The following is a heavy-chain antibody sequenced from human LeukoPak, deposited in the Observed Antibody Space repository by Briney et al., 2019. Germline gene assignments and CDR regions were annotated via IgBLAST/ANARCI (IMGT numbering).Heavy chain of an antibody. V-gene: IGHV1-3*01. D-gene: IGHD3-22*01. CDR1: GYTFTSYG. Sequence: ASVKVSCKASGYTFTSYGISWVRQAPGQGLEWMGWINAGNGNTKYSQKFQGRVTITRDTSASTAYMELSSLRSEGTAVYYCARSARYDNFDYWGQGTLVTVSS. J-gene: IGHJ4*02. CDR3: ARSARYDNFDY. CDR2: INAGNGNT.